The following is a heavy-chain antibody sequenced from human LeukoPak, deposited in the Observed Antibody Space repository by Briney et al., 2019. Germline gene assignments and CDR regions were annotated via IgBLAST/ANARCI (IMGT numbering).Heavy chain of an antibody. V-gene: IGHV1-69*13. CDR2: IIPIFGTA. J-gene: IGHJ6*02. CDR1: GGTFSSYA. CDR3: ARSEYSSSSRKGLGYYYYGMDA. Sequence: GASVKVSCKASGGTFSSYAISWVRQAPGQGLEWMGGIIPIFGTANYAQKFQGRLTITADESTSTAYMELSSLRSEDTAVYYCARSEYSSSSRKGLGYYYYGMDAWGQGTTVTVSS. D-gene: IGHD6-6*01.